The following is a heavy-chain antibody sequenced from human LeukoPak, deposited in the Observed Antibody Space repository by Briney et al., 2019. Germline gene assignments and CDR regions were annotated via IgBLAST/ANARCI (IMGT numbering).Heavy chain of an antibody. CDR2: IIPIFSTA. J-gene: IGHJ5*02. Sequence: ASVEVSCKASGGTFSSYAISWVRQAPGQGLEWMGGIIPIFSTANYAQKFQGRVTITADKSTSTAYMELSSLRSEDTAVYYCARDLRIAVAGPGWFDPWGQGTLVTVSS. D-gene: IGHD6-19*01. V-gene: IGHV1-69*06. CDR1: GGTFSSYA. CDR3: ARDLRIAVAGPGWFDP.